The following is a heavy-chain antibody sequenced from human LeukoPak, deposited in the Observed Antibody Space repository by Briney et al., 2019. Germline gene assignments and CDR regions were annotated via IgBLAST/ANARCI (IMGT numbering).Heavy chain of an antibody. Sequence: GESLKISFKGSGYTFTSYWIGWVRQMPGKGLGWMGLIYPDDSDTRYSPSFQGQVSISADKSITTAYLQWSSLQASDTGMYYCARSDSSSPDTFDIWGQGTLVIVSS. CDR2: IYPDDSDT. CDR1: GYTFTSYW. CDR3: ARSDSSSPDTFDI. J-gene: IGHJ3*02. V-gene: IGHV5-51*01. D-gene: IGHD6-13*01.